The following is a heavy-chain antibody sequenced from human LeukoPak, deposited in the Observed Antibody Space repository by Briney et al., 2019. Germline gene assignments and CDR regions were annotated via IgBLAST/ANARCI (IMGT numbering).Heavy chain of an antibody. CDR3: ARVETAMAYFDY. CDR2: IYYSGST. V-gene: IGHV4-31*03. Sequence: PSETLSLTCTVSGCSISSGGYYWSWIRQHPGKGLEWIGYIYYSGSTYYNPSLKSRVTISVDTSKNQFSLKLSSVTAADTAVYYCARVETAMAYFDYWGQGTLVTVSS. CDR1: GCSISSGGYY. D-gene: IGHD5-18*01. J-gene: IGHJ4*02.